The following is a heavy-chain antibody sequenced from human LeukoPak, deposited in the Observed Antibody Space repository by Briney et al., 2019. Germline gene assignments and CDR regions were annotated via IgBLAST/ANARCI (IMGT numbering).Heavy chain of an antibody. CDR3: ARDRWAVGGLLLDP. Sequence: GGSLKLSCAASGFTFSSYGMSWVRQAPGKGLEWVAVISYDENNRYYTDSVKGRFTISRDNSKNTLYLQMNSLRVEDTAVYYCARDRWAVGGLLLDPWGQGTLVTVSS. CDR1: GFTFSSYG. V-gene: IGHV3-30*03. J-gene: IGHJ5*02. D-gene: IGHD3-16*01. CDR2: ISYDENNR.